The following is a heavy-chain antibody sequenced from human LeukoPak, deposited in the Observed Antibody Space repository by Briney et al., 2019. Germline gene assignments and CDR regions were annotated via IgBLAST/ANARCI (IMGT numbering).Heavy chain of an antibody. CDR3: AKDLTWFGELHVP. V-gene: IGHV3-23*01. D-gene: IGHD3-10*01. Sequence: PGGSLRLSCAASGLTFSNYAMSWVRQAPGKGLEWVSLVSGNGNNKYYADSVKGRFTVSRDNSENMLFLQMNTLRAEDTAVYYCAKDLTWFGELHVPWGQGSLVTVSS. CDR1: GLTFSNYA. J-gene: IGHJ5*02. CDR2: VSGNGNNK.